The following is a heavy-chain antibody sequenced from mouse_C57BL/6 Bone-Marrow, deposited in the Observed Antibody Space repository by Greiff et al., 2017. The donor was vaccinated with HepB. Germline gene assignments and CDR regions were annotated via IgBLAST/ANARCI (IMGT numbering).Heavy chain of an antibody. CDR1: GYTFTSYW. Sequence: QVQLKQPGAELVKPGASVKLSCKASGYTFTSYWMHWVKQRPGQGLEWIGMIHPNSGSTNYNEKFKSKATLTVDKSSSTAYMQLSSLTSEDSAVYYWARRGVREGYAMDYWGQGTSVTVSS. CDR2: IHPNSGST. CDR3: ARRGVREGYAMDY. J-gene: IGHJ4*01. D-gene: IGHD2-14*01. V-gene: IGHV1-64*01.